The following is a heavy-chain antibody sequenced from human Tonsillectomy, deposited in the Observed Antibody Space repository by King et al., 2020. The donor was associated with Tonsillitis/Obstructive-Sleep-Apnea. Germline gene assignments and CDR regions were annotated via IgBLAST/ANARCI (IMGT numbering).Heavy chain of an antibody. CDR3: ARDLGLYYFDY. V-gene: IGHV3-11*05. CDR2: ISSSSIYT. D-gene: IGHD6-19*01. J-gene: IGHJ4*02. CDR1: GFTFRDYY. Sequence: VQLVESGGGLVKPGGSLRLSCAASGFTFRDYYMSWIRQAPVKGLEWVSYISSSSIYTNYADSVKGRFTISRDNAKNSLYLQMNSLRAEDTAVYYCARDLGLYYFDYWGQGTLVTVSS.